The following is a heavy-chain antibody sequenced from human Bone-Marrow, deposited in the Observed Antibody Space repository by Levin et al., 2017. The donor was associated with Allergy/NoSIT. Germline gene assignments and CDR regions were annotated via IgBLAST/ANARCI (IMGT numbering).Heavy chain of an antibody. CDR1: GFTVSGNH. D-gene: IGHD4-23*01. CDR3: IGYGGNSV. Sequence: GGSLRLSCAASGFTVSGNHLSWVRQAPGKGLECVSVIFGGGHIYYADSVEGRFTISRDNSKHMVYLQMNSLRAEDTAVNYCIGYGGNSVWGQGTLVTVSS. CDR2: IFGGGHI. J-gene: IGHJ4*02. V-gene: IGHV3-53*01.